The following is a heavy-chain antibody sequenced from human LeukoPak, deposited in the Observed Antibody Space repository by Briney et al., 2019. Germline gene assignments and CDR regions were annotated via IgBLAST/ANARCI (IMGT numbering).Heavy chain of an antibody. Sequence: ASVKVSCKASGYTFTGYYMHWVRQAPGQGLEWMGWINPNSGGTNYAQKFQGRVTMTRDTSISTAYMELSRLRSDDTAVYYCARVDTAMAYFDYWGQGTLVTVSS. CDR3: ARVDTAMAYFDY. CDR2: INPNSGGT. D-gene: IGHD5-18*01. V-gene: IGHV1-2*02. J-gene: IGHJ4*02. CDR1: GYTFTGYY.